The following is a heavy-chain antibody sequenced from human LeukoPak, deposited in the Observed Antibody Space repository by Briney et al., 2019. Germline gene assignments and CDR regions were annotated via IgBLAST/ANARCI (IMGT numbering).Heavy chain of an antibody. Sequence: SETLSLTCTVSGGSISNYYWAWIRQSAGRGLEWIGRIYTSGSISYNPSLKSRVTMSVDTSKNQLSLKLISVTAADTAVYYCARVSSSVTHFDYWGQGTLVTVSS. D-gene: IGHD4-17*01. CDR2: IYTSGSI. CDR3: ARVSSSVTHFDY. CDR1: GGSISNYY. J-gene: IGHJ4*02. V-gene: IGHV4-4*07.